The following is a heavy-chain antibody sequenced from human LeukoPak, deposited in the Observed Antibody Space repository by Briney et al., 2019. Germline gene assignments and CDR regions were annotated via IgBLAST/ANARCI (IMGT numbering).Heavy chain of an antibody. V-gene: IGHV4-39*01. CDR3: ARSYPGSYLWRAWDHNWFDP. J-gene: IGHJ5*02. CDR1: GGSISSSSYY. D-gene: IGHD3-10*01. CDR2: IYYSGST. Sequence: SETLSLTCTVSGGSISSSSYYWGWIRQPPGKGLEWIGSIYYSGSTYYNPSLKSRVTISVDTSKNQFSLKLSSVTAADTAVYYCARSYPGSYLWRAWDHNWFDPWGQGTLVTVSS.